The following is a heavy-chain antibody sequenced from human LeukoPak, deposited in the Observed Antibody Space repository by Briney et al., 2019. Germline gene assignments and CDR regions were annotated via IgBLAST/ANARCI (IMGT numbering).Heavy chain of an antibody. CDR3: ARGYTKEQQLVNNFDY. J-gene: IGHJ4*02. CDR2: MNPNSGNT. CDR1: GYTFTSYD. V-gene: IGHV1-8*01. Sequence: ASVKVSCKASGYTFTSYDINWVRQATGQGLEWMGWMNPNSGNTGYAQKFQGRVTMTRDTSISTAYMELSRLRSDDTAVYYCARGYTKEQQLVNNFDYWGQGTLVTVSS. D-gene: IGHD6-13*01.